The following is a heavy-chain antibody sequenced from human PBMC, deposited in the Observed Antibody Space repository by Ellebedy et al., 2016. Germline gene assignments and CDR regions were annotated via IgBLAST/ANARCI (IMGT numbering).Heavy chain of an antibody. J-gene: IGHJ4*02. CDR2: INPNSGGT. CDR3: AKDSGAARLVDY. CDR1: GYTFTGYY. V-gene: IGHV1-2*02. Sequence: ASVKVSCXASGYTFTGYYMHWVRQAPGQGLEWMGWINPNSGGTNYAQKFQGRVTMTRDTSISTAYMELSRLRSDDTAVYYCAKDSGAARLVDYWGQGTLVTVSS. D-gene: IGHD6-6*01.